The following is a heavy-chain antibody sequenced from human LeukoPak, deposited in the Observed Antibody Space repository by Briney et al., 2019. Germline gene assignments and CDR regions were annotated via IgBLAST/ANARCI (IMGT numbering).Heavy chain of an antibody. CDR3: ARHGRAVMNVWFDP. D-gene: IGHD1-26*01. V-gene: IGHV1-18*01. CDR1: GYTFTNHD. CDR2: ISVYSGNT. J-gene: IGHJ5*02. Sequence: ASVKVACKASGYTFTNHDISWVRQAPGQGLEWMGWISVYSGNTNCAQDFQGRVTMTTDTSTSTAYMELRSLRADDTAVYYCARHGRAVMNVWFDPWGQGTLVSVSS.